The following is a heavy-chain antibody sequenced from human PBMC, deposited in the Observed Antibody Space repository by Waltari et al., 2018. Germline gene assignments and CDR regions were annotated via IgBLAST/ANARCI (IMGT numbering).Heavy chain of an antibody. V-gene: IGHV4-61*09. Sequence: QVQLQESGPGLVKPSQTLSLTCTVSGGSISSGSYYWSWIRQPAGKGLEWIGYIYTSGSTNYNPSLKSRVTISVDTSKNQFSLKLSSVTAADTAVYYCARYSSNSEDYWGQGTLVTVSS. CDR3: ARYSSNSEDY. CDR2: IYTSGST. CDR1: GGSISSGSYY. D-gene: IGHD6-13*01. J-gene: IGHJ4*02.